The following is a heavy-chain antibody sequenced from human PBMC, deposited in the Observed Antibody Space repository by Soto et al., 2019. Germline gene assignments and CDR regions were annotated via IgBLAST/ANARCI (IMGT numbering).Heavy chain of an antibody. CDR2: ISAYNGNT. CDR3: ARTPTILGSNWFDP. CDR1: GYTFTSYG. Sequence: ASVKVSCKASGYTFTSYGISWVRQAPGQGLEWMGWISAYNGNTNYAQKLQGRVTMTTDTSTSTAYMELRSLRSDDTAVYYCARTPTILGSNWFDPWGQGTLVTVSS. J-gene: IGHJ5*02. D-gene: IGHD3-3*01. V-gene: IGHV1-18*01.